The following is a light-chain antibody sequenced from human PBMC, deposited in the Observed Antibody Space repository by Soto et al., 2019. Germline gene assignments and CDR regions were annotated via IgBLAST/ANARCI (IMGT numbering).Light chain of an antibody. CDR1: QSVSSSY. J-gene: IGKJ1*01. CDR3: QQYGSWT. Sequence: EIVLTQSPGTLSLSPGERATLSCRASQSVSSSYLAWYQQKPGQAPRLLIYGASSRATGIPDRFSGSGSGTDFTLTISRLEPEDFAVYYCQQYGSWTFGQGTRWIS. V-gene: IGKV3-20*01. CDR2: GAS.